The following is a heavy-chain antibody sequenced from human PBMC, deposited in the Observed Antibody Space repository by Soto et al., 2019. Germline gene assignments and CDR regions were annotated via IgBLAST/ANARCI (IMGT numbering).Heavy chain of an antibody. CDR2: IYHTGAT. CDR1: GGSIPSYY. Sequence: SETLSLTCTVSGGSIPSYYWIWIRQSPGKGLEWIAYIYHTGATNNNPSLKSRLTISLDTSKNQFSLKLSSVTAADTAVYYCARGVTTDPAGMDVWGQGTTVTVSS. CDR3: ARGVTTDPAGMDV. D-gene: IGHD4-17*01. J-gene: IGHJ6*02. V-gene: IGHV4-59*01.